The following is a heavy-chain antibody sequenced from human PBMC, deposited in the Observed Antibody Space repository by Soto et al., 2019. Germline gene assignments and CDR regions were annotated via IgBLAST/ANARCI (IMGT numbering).Heavy chain of an antibody. J-gene: IGHJ4*02. Sequence: EVQLVESGGGLVQPGGSLRLSCAASGFTFSSYAMHWVRQAPGKGLEYVSAISSYGGSTYYANSVKGRFTISRDNSKNTLYLPMGSLRAEDMAVYYCARDPDSSGYYYFDYWGQRTLVTVSS. D-gene: IGHD3-22*01. V-gene: IGHV3-64*01. CDR2: ISSYGGST. CDR1: GFTFSSYA. CDR3: ARDPDSSGYYYFDY.